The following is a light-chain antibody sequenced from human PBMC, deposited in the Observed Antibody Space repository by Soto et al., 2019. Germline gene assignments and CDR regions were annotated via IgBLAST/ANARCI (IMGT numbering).Light chain of an antibody. Sequence: QSVLTQPPSVSGAPGQRVTISCTGSSCNIGAGYDVHWYQQLPGTAPKLLIYGNSNRPSGVPDRFSGSKSGTSASLAITGLRAEDEADYYCQSYDSSLSGSVVFGGGTKLTVL. CDR1: SCNIGAGYD. CDR2: GNS. CDR3: QSYDSSLSGSVV. V-gene: IGLV1-40*01. J-gene: IGLJ2*01.